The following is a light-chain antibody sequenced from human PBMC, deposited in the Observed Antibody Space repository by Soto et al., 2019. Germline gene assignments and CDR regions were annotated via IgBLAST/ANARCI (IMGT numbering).Light chain of an antibody. CDR1: QSVSSSY. V-gene: IGKV3-20*01. CDR2: GAS. J-gene: IGKJ1*01. Sequence: EIVLTQSPGTLSLSPWERATLSCRASQSVSSSYLAWYQQKPGQAPRLLIYGASTRATGIPARFSGSGSGTEFTLTISSLQSDDFATYYCQQYSSYPTFGQGTKVDIK. CDR3: QQYSSYPT.